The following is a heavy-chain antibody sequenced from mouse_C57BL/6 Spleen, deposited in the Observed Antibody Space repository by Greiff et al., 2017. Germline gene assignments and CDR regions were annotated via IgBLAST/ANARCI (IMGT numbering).Heavy chain of an antibody. CDR1: GYTFTTYP. J-gene: IGHJ3*01. CDR3: AREGYGSSYGFAY. V-gene: IGHV1-47*01. D-gene: IGHD1-1*01. Sequence: VQLQQSGAELVKPGASVKMSCKASGYTFTTYPIEWMKQNHGKSLEWIGNFHPYNDDTKYNEKFKGKSTLTVEKSSSTVYLELSRLTSDDSAVYYCAREGYGSSYGFAYWGQGTLVTVSA. CDR2: FHPYNDDT.